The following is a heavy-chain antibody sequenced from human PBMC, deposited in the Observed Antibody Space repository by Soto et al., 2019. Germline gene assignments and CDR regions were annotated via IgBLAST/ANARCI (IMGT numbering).Heavy chain of an antibody. V-gene: IGHV3-48*01. CDR3: AREGDSSGWYNWFDP. J-gene: IGHJ5*02. CDR2: ISSSSSTI. D-gene: IGHD3-22*01. Sequence: EVQLVESGGGLVQPGGSLRLSCAASGFTFSSYSMNWVRQAPGKGLEWVSYISSSSSTIYYADSVKGRFTISRDNAKNSLYLDMNSLRAEDTAVYYCAREGDSSGWYNWFDPWGQGTLVTVSS. CDR1: GFTFSSYS.